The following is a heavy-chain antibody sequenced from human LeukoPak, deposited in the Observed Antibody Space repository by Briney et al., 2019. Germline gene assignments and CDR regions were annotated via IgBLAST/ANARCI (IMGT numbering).Heavy chain of an antibody. D-gene: IGHD3-22*01. CDR3: AKDMSDYYDSSGYYKRDRVGAFDI. CDR1: GFTFSSYA. V-gene: IGHV3-23*01. Sequence: GGSLRPSCAASGFTFSSYAMSWVRQAPGKGLEWVSAISGSGGSTYYADSVKGRFTISRDNSKNTLYLQMNSLRAEDTAVYYCAKDMSDYYDSSGYYKRDRVGAFDIWGQGTMVTVSS. CDR2: ISGSGGST. J-gene: IGHJ3*02.